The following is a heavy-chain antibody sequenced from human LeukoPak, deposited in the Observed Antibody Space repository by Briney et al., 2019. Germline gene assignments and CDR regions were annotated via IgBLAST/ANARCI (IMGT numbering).Heavy chain of an antibody. Sequence: HPGGSLRLSCATSGFTFDRYTIHWVRQAPGKGLEWVSLAGWAGGTTYYSDSVRGRFTISRDSGKNSVYLQMNSLRAEDTAVYYCARDRGGSYSFDYWGQGTLVTVSS. D-gene: IGHD1-26*01. CDR1: GFTFDRYT. J-gene: IGHJ4*02. CDR3: ARDRGGSYSFDY. CDR2: AGWAGGTT. V-gene: IGHV3-43*01.